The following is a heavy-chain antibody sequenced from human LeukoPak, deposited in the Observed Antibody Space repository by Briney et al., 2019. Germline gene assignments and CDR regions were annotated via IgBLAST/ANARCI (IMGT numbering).Heavy chain of an antibody. V-gene: IGHV3-74*01. Sequence: GGSLRLSCAASGFTFSSYWMNWVRQAPGKGLVWVSRIASDGSSTTYADSVKGRFSISRDNAKNTLYLQMNSLRVEDTAVYYCARAGATADAFDIWGQGTMVTVSS. CDR1: GFTFSSYW. D-gene: IGHD1-26*01. J-gene: IGHJ3*02. CDR2: IASDGSST. CDR3: ARAGATADAFDI.